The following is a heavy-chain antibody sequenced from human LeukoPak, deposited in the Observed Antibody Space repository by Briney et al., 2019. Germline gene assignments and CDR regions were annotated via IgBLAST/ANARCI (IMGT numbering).Heavy chain of an antibody. D-gene: IGHD3-22*01. CDR2: ISGSGGST. CDR3: AKLSSDSSGYYYFDY. V-gene: IGHV3-23*01. CDR1: GFTFSSYA. J-gene: IGHJ4*02. Sequence: PGRSLRLSCAASGFTFSSYAMSWVRQAPGKGLEWVSAISGSGGSTYYADSVKGRFTISRDNSKNTLYLQMNSLRAEDTAVYYCAKLSSDSSGYYYFDYWGQGTLVTVSS.